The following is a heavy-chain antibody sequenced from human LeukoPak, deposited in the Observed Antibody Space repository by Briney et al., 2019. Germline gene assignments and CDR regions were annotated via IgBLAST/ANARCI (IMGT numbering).Heavy chain of an antibody. CDR3: AKNDRGRPADY. D-gene: IGHD1-26*01. J-gene: IGHJ4*02. CDR2: MYYSGST. Sequence: PSETLSLTCSVSGGSISSGLYYWSWIRQPPGKGLEWIVSMYYSGSTYYNPSLKSRVTISVDTSKNQYSLRLLSVTAADTSVYYCAKNDRGRPADYWGQGTLVTVSS. CDR1: GGSISSGLYY. V-gene: IGHV4-39*01.